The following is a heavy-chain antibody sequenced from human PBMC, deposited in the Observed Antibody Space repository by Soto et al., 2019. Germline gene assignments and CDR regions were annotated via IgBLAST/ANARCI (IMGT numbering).Heavy chain of an antibody. V-gene: IGHV1-69*01. J-gene: IGHJ6*02. CDR2: IIPIFGTA. CDR3: ARTLLVRGNYYYYYGMDV. D-gene: IGHD6-13*01. CDR1: GGTFSSYA. Sequence: QVQLVQSGAEVKKPGSSVKVSCKASGGTFSSYAISWVRQAPGQGLEWMGGIIPIFGTANYAQKFQGRVTITADESTSTAYMELSSLRSEDTAVYYCARTLLVRGNYYYYYGMDVWGQGTTVTVSS.